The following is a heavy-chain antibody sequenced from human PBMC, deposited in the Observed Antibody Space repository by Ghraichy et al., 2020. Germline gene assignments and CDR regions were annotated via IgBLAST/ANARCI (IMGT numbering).Heavy chain of an antibody. CDR3: TSTPTAAAAGTG. D-gene: IGHD6-13*01. V-gene: IGHV3-73*01. CDR1: GFTFSGSA. J-gene: IGHJ4*02. CDR2: IRSKANSYAT. Sequence: GKSLNISCAASGFTFSGSAMHWVRQASGKGLEWVGRIRSKANSYATAYAASVKGRFTISRDDSKNTAYLQMNSLKTEDTAVYYCTSTPTAAAAGTGWGQGTLVTVSS.